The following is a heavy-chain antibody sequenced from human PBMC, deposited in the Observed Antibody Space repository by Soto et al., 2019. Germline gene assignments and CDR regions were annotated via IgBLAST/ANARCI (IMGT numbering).Heavy chain of an antibody. CDR2: ISSSSSTI. J-gene: IGHJ3*02. CDR3: ARDVDYDYIWGSYTGNAFDI. CDR1: GFTFSSYS. Sequence: EVQLVESGGGLVQPGGSLRLSCAASGFTFSSYSMNWVRQAPGKGLEWVSYISSSSSTIYYADSVKGRFTISRDNAKNSLYRQMNSLRAEDTAVYYCARDVDYDYIWGSYTGNAFDIWGQGTMVTVSS. V-gene: IGHV3-48*01. D-gene: IGHD3-16*01.